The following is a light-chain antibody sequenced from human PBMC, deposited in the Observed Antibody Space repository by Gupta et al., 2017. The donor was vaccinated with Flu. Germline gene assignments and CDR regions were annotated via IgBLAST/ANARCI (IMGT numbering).Light chain of an antibody. CDR3: RQVKNYPIT. V-gene: IGKV1-16*02. J-gene: IGKJ2*01. CDR2: DPY. CDR1: QGLDTA. Sequence: DIQMTQSPSSLSASVGDTVTIACRASQGLDTAIAWFQDVPGKVPKSLIYDPYKLQRGIRSKFSGNGSGTKFRLTISIIHPTDFATYCCRQVKNYPITFGQGT.